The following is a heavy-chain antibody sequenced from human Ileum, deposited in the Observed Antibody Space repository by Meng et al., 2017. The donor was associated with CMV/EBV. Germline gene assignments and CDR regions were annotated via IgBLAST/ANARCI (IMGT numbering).Heavy chain of an antibody. CDR3: AKWSGHYLY. V-gene: IGHV3-23*01. CDR2: ISGSGGST. D-gene: IGHD3-3*01. J-gene: IGHJ4*02. CDR1: GFTFERYV. Sequence: RLSCVDSGFTFERYVMTWVRQAPGKGLEWVSGISGSGGSTYYADSVKGRFTISRDNSKNTLYLVMDSLRVEDTARYYCAKWSGHYLYWGQGTLVTVSS.